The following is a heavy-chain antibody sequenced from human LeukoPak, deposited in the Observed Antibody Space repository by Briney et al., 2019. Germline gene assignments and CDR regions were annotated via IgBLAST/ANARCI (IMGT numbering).Heavy chain of an antibody. D-gene: IGHD4-11*01. CDR3: AREYYSNYGAYYYYMDV. J-gene: IGHJ6*03. V-gene: IGHV1-69*02. CDR1: GGTFSSYT. CDR2: IIPILGIA. Sequence: GASVKVSCKASGGTFSSYTISWVRQAPGQGLEWMGRIIPILGIANYAQKFQGRVTITADKSTSTAYMELSSLRSEDTAVYYCAREYYSNYGAYYYYMDVWGKGTTVTVSS.